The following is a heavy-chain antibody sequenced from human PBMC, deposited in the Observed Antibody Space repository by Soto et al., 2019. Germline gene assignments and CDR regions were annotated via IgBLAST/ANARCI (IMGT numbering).Heavy chain of an antibody. Sequence: ASVKVSCKASGYSFTSYYMHWVRQAPGQGLEWMGLINPSDGRTSYAQKFQGRVTMTRDTSTSTVYMDLNSLRSEDTAVYYCARGPFRGFGDLWGHGTLVTVSS. D-gene: IGHD3-10*01. CDR1: GYSFTSYY. CDR3: ARGPFRGFGDL. J-gene: IGHJ5*02. CDR2: INPSDGRT. V-gene: IGHV1-46*01.